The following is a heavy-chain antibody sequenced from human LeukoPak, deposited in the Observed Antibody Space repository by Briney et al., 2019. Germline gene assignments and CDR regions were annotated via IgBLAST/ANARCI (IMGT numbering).Heavy chain of an antibody. J-gene: IGHJ6*03. V-gene: IGHV1-69*01. CDR3: ARGEVVPAAPYYYYYYMDV. D-gene: IGHD2-2*01. CDR2: IIPIFGTA. Sequence: GSSVKVSCKPSLGTFSAYVISWVPQSPGPRLECLGGIIPIFGTAYYAQKFKGRVMITADESTSTAYMELSSLRSEDTAVYYCARGEVVPAAPYYYYYYMDVWGKGTTVTVSS. CDR1: LGTFSAYV.